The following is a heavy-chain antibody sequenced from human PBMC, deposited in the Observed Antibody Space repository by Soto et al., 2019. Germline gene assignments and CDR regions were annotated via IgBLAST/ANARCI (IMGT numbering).Heavy chain of an antibody. CDR2: VTYSGGP. J-gene: IGHJ3*02. Sequence: QVQLQESGPGLVKPSETLSLTCTVSGGSISTNYWSWIRQPPAKGLEWIGYVTYSGGPTYNPSLKSRVTTSVDTSTQCSLNLTSVTAADTAVYYCARDAGYQLTCAFDIWGQGTMVTVSS. V-gene: IGHV4-59*01. D-gene: IGHD2-2*01. CDR3: ARDAGYQLTCAFDI. CDR1: GGSISTNY.